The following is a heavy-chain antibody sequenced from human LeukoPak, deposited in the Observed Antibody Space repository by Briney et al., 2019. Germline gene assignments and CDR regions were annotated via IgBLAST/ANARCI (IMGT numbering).Heavy chain of an antibody. CDR3: AGHPFATPFDS. CDR2: IFYTGDT. CDR1: GGSITDSY. D-gene: IGHD2-15*01. V-gene: IGHV4-59*08. Sequence: PSETLSLTCSVSGGSITDSYWSWIRQPPGKGLEWIGYIFYTGDTNSNPSLKSRVTVSLDTSKNQFSLKLTSVTAADTAVYYRAGHPFATPFDSGGLGILVPVSS. J-gene: IGHJ4*02.